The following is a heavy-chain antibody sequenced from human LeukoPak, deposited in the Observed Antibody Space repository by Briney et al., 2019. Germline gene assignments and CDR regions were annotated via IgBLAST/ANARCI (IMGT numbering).Heavy chain of an antibody. CDR3: ARDPSLDY. J-gene: IGHJ4*02. CDR2: IYYDGANK. CDR1: EFTFSSYG. Sequence: GGSLRLSCAASEFTFSSYGMHWVRQAPGKGLEWVAHIYYDGANKYYADSVKGRFTISRDISKSTLYLQMNSLRAEDTAVYYCARDPSLDYWGQGTLVTVSS. V-gene: IGHV3-33*01.